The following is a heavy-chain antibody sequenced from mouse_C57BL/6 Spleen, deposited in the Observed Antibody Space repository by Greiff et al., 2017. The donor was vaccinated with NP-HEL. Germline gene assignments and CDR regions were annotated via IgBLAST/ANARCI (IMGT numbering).Heavy chain of an antibody. Sequence: QVQLQQPGAELVKPGASVKMSCKASGYTFTSYWITWVKQRPGQGLEWIGDIYPGSGSTNYNEKFKSKATLTVDTSSSTAYMQLSSLTSEDSAVYYCAKTYDGPPYYAMDYWGQGTSVTVSS. CDR3: AKTYDGPPYYAMDY. V-gene: IGHV1-55*01. CDR1: GYTFTSYW. D-gene: IGHD2-12*01. CDR2: IYPGSGST. J-gene: IGHJ4*01.